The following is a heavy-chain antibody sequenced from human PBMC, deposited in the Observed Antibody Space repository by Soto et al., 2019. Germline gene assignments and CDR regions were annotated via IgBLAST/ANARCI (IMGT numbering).Heavy chain of an antibody. D-gene: IGHD3-10*01. V-gene: IGHV4-30-2*01. J-gene: IGHJ5*02. Sequence: PSETLSLTCAVSGGSISSGGYSWSWIRQPPGKGLEWIGYIYHSGSTYYNPSLKSRVTISVDRSKNQFSLKLSSVTAAGTAVYYCACPSGSYSWGQGTLVTVSS. CDR2: IYHSGST. CDR1: GGSISSGGYS. CDR3: ACPSGSYS.